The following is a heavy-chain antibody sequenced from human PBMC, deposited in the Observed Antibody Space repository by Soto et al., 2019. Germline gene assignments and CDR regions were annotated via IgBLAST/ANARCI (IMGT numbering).Heavy chain of an antibody. CDR1: GFTVSSNY. J-gene: IGHJ4*02. CDR2: IYSGGST. CDR3: AREYYYGSGPWY. V-gene: IGHV3-66*01. Sequence: GGSLRLSCAASGFTVSSNYMSWVRQAPGKGLEWVSVIYSGGSTYYADSVKGRFTISRDNSKNTLYLQMNSLRAEDTAVYYCAREYYYGSGPWYWGQGTLVTVSS. D-gene: IGHD3-10*01.